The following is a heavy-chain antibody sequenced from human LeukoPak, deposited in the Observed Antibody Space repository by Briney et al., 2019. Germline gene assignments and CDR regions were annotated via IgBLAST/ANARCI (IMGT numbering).Heavy chain of an antibody. J-gene: IGHJ5*02. Sequence: PSETLSLTCAVSGVSISEYYWSGIRQCPGKGLEWIGEVSPGGYTNYNPSLKSRVIISEDTSESHLSLRLRSVTAADTAMYYCASICCGHDHDMCCNHWAQGTLVTVSS. D-gene: IGHD2-21*01. CDR3: ASICCGHDHDMCCNH. CDR1: GVSISEYY. CDR2: VSPGGYT. V-gene: IGHV4-34*01.